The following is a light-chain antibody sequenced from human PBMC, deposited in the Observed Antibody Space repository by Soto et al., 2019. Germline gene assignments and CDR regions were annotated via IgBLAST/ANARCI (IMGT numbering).Light chain of an antibody. CDR1: QSINTW. Sequence: DIQMTQSPSTLSASIGDRVTITCRASQSINTWLALYQQRPGKAPKLLVYDASSLESGVPSRFRGSGSGTEFTLTISSLQADDFATYFCQQYNSYSWTFGQGTKVDIK. CDR2: DAS. V-gene: IGKV1-5*01. J-gene: IGKJ1*01. CDR3: QQYNSYSWT.